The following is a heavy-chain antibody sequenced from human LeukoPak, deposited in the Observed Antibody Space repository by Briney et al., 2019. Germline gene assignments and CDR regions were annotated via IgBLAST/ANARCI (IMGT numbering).Heavy chain of an antibody. V-gene: IGHV4-39*07. CDR2: IYYSGST. D-gene: IGHD4-17*01. CDR3: ARDPSLPDYGDYYFDY. CDR1: GGSISSYY. Sequence: SETLSLTCTVSGGSISSYYWGWIRQPPGKGLEWIGSIYYSGSTYYNPSLKSRVTISVDTSKNQFSLKLSSVTAADTAVYYCARDPSLPDYGDYYFDYWGQGTLVTVSS. J-gene: IGHJ4*02.